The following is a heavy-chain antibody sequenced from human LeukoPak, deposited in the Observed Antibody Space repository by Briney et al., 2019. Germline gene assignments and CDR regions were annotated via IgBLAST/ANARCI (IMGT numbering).Heavy chain of an antibody. V-gene: IGHV4-30-2*01. J-gene: IGHJ4*02. CDR1: GRSMSSGCYS. CDR2: IYLSRST. CDR3: ARAGFSAGSYSVDY. Sequence: IPSQTLSLTCALSGRSMSSGCYSWSWIRQPPGKGLEWIGYIYLSRSTYYNPCLKSRVTISVDRSKIQFSLKLSSVPAADTAVYECARAGFSAGSYSVDYWGEGTLVTVSS. D-gene: IGHD3-10*01.